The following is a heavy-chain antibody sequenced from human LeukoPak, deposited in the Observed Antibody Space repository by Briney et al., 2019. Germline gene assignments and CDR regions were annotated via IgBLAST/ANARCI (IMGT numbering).Heavy chain of an antibody. CDR3: ARGLEYSSSYDFDY. J-gene: IGHJ4*02. D-gene: IGHD6-6*01. CDR2: LYYNGRT. Sequence: SETLSLTCTVSGGSISSSSYYWGWIRQPPGKGLEWIGTLYYNGRTYYHASLRSRVTMSADTSKNRFSLKLNSVTAADTAVYFCARGLEYSSSYDFDYWGQGTLVTVSS. CDR1: GGSISSSSYY. V-gene: IGHV4-39*02.